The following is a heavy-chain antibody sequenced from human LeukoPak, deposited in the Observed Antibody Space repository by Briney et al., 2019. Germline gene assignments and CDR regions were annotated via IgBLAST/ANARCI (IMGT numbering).Heavy chain of an antibody. Sequence: PGGSLSLSCVASGCTFSSYWLYWVCQDPGQGLVWVSRINPDGSVTAYADSVKGRFTVSSDNAKNTLYLQMNSLIAEDTAIFYFTKDFGDGDYLWGQGPLVTVSS. CDR3: TKDFGDGDYL. CDR1: GCTFSSYW. CDR2: INPDGSVT. J-gene: IGHJ5*02. V-gene: IGHV3-74*01. D-gene: IGHD2-21*01.